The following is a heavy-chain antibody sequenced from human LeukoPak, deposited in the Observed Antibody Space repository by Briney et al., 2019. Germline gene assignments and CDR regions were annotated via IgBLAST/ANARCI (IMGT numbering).Heavy chain of an antibody. CDR1: GFTFSSYW. CDR3: ARERYDPGDYGYDS. J-gene: IGHJ4*02. CDR2: ILPDGSAK. Sequence: PGGSLRLSCAASGFTFSSYWMSWVRQAPGKGLEWVANILPDGSAKNYVDSVKGRFIISRDNAKNTLYLQMNSLRAEDTAVYYCARERYDPGDYGYDSWGRGTQVIVSS. V-gene: IGHV3-7*01. D-gene: IGHD4-17*01.